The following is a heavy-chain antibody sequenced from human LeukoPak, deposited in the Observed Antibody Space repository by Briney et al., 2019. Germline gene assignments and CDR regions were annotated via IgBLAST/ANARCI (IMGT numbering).Heavy chain of an antibody. V-gene: IGHV3-53*01. CDR1: GFTVNSKY. CDR2: VYSGGQT. J-gene: IGHJ4*02. D-gene: IGHD3-22*01. Sequence: PGGSLRLSCAASGFTVNSKYMSWVRQAPGTGLEWVSVVYSGGQTYYADSVRGRFTISRDISKNTLYLQMNSLRAEDTAVYYCARSRRSSSGPPYCFDYWGQETLVTAPS. CDR3: ARSRRSSSGPPYCFDY.